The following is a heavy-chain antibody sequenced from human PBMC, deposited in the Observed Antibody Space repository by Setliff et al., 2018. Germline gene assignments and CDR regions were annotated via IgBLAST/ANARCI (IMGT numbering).Heavy chain of an antibody. CDR3: ARVKVVVVVPAAILRGGWFDP. D-gene: IGHD2-2*02. CDR1: GGSFSGYY. V-gene: IGHV4-34*01. Sequence: KASETLSLTCAVYGGSFSGYYWSWIRQPPGKGLEWIGEINHSGSTNYNPSLKSRATISVDTSKNQFSLKLSSVTAADTAVYYCARVKVVVVVPAAILRGGWFDPWGQGTLVTVSS. J-gene: IGHJ5*02. CDR2: INHSGST.